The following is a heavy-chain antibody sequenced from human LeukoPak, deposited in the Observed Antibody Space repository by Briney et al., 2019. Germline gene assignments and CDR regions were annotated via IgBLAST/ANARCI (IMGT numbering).Heavy chain of an antibody. CDR2: INPNTGVT. CDR1: GYTFTGYY. V-gene: IGHV1-2*02. Sequence: ASVKVSCKASGYTFTGYYMHWVRQAPGQGLEWMGWINPNTGVTNYAQRFQGRVTITRDAPGGTAYLELHSLTSDDTAVYFCARDISGAYRGYSSNYMDVWGKGTTVSVSS. J-gene: IGHJ6*03. D-gene: IGHD7-27*01. CDR3: ARDISGAYRGYSSNYMDV.